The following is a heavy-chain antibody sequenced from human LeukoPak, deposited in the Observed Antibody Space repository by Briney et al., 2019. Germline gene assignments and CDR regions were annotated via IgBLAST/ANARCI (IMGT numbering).Heavy chain of an antibody. CDR3: ARGAWTDY. D-gene: IGHD1-1*01. J-gene: IGHJ4*02. V-gene: IGHV4-34*01. CDR1: GGSSSVYY. Sequence: SETLSLTCADYGGSSSVYYWSWIRQPPGKGLEWIGEINHSGSTNYNPSLKSRVTISVDTSKNQFSLKLSSVTAADTGVYYCARGAWTDYWGQGTLVTVSS. CDR2: INHSGST.